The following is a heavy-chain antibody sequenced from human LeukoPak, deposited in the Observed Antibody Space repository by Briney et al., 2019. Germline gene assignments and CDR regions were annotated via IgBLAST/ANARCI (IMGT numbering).Heavy chain of an antibody. D-gene: IGHD4-23*01. CDR3: VRDADGCNSWVDT. CDR1: GFTFTDFY. CDR2: ISPTSSYM. J-gene: IGHJ5*02. Sequence: GGSLRLSCAASGFTFTDFYINWVRQAPGKGLEWVSWISPTSSYMYYADSVKGRFTISRDNAKNSPYLQMNSLRAEDTALYYCVRDADGCNSWVDTWGQGTLVTVSS. V-gene: IGHV3-21*04.